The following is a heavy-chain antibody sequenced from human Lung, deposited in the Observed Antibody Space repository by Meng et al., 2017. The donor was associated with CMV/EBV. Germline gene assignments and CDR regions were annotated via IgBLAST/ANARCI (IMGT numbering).Heavy chain of an antibody. J-gene: IGHJ4*02. V-gene: IGHV4-30-4*01. CDR3: ARDRTTGRYFDY. Sequence: QAALQEAGPGLVKPYQTLSLTCTVSGGSISSGDYYWSWIRQPPGKGLEWIGYIYYSGSTYYNPSLKSRVTISVDTSKNQFSLKLSSVTAADTAVYYCARDRTTGRYFDYWGQGTLVTVSS. CDR2: IYYSGST. D-gene: IGHD4-11*01. CDR1: GGSISSGDYY.